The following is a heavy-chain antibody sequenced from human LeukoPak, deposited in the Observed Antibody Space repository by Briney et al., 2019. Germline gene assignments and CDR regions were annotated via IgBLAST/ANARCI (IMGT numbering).Heavy chain of an antibody. CDR1: GFIFNNYW. V-gene: IGHV3-7*01. CDR3: ARAKSSSSWHDY. CDR2: IKRDGSDK. Sequence: PGGSLRLSCATSGFIFNNYWMSWVRQAPGKGLEWVANIKRDGSDKYYVDSVKGRFTISRDNAKNSLYLQMNSLRAEDTAVYYCARAKSSSSWHDYWGQGTLVTVSS. D-gene: IGHD6-13*01. J-gene: IGHJ4*02.